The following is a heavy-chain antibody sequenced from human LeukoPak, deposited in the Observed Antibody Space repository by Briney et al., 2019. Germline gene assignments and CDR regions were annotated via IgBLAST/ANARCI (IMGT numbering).Heavy chain of an antibody. CDR2: IIPIFGTA. CDR1: GGTFSSYA. J-gene: IGHJ4*02. CDR3: ARAVDIVVVPTL. D-gene: IGHD2-2*03. Sequence: GASVKVSCKASGGTFSSYAISWVRQAPGQGLEWMGGIIPIFGTANYAQKFQGRVTITADKSTSTAYMELSSLRSGDTAVYYCARAVDIVVVPTLWGQGTLVTVSS. V-gene: IGHV1-69*06.